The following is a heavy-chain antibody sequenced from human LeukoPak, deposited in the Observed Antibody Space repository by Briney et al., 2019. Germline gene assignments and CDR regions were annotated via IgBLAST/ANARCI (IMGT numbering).Heavy chain of an antibody. J-gene: IGHJ4*02. Sequence: GGSLRLFCAASGFTFRSHWMSWVRQATGKGLEWVANIKQEGSEKYYVDSVKGRFTISRDDGKNSLYLQMNGLRAEDTAVYYCARGSTDLRYCSGGACYDYWGQGTLVTVSS. CDR3: ARGSTDLRYCSGGACYDY. D-gene: IGHD2-15*01. V-gene: IGHV3-7*01. CDR1: GFTFRSHW. CDR2: IKQEGSEK.